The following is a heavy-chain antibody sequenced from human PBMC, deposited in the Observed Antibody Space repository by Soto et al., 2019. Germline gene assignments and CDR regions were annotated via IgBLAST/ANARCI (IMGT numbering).Heavy chain of an antibody. J-gene: IGHJ6*03. Sequence: ASVKVSCKASGYTFTSYDINWVRQATGQGLEWMGWMNPNSGNTGYAQKFQGRVTMTRNTSISTAYMELSSLRSEDTAVYYCARAARSRRDYYYYYYMDVWGKGTTVTVSS. V-gene: IGHV1-8*01. CDR2: MNPNSGNT. CDR3: ARAARSRRDYYYYYYMDV. CDR1: GYTFTSYD.